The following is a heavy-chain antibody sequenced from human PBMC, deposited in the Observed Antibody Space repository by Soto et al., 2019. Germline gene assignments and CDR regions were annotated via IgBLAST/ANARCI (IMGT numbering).Heavy chain of an antibody. Sequence: PSETLSLTCTVSGGSISSGGYYWSWIRQHPGKGLEWIGYIYYSGSTYYNPSLKSRVTISVDTSKNQFSLKLSSVTAADTAVYYCARVRCSGGSCHRLFHYWGQGTLVTVSS. CDR2: IYYSGST. CDR1: GGSISSGGYY. V-gene: IGHV4-31*03. D-gene: IGHD2-15*01. CDR3: ARVRCSGGSCHRLFHY. J-gene: IGHJ4*02.